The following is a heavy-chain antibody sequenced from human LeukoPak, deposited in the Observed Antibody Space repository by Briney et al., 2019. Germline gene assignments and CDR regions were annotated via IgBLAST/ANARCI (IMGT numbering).Heavy chain of an antibody. Sequence: GGSLRLSCAASGFTFSSYEMNWVRQAPAKGLEWVSYISSSGSTIYYADSVKGRFTISRDNAKNSLYLQMNSLRAEDTAVYYCARQGWWKRYFDYWGQGTLVTVSS. D-gene: IGHD2-15*01. CDR3: ARQGWWKRYFDY. CDR1: GFTFSSYE. CDR2: ISSSGSTI. V-gene: IGHV3-48*03. J-gene: IGHJ4*02.